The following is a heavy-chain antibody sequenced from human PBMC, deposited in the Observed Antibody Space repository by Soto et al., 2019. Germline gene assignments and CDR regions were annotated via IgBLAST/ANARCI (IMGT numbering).Heavy chain of an antibody. V-gene: IGHV3-11*01. D-gene: IGHD1-1*01. J-gene: IGHJ4*02. Sequence: QARLVESGGGLVEPGGSLRLSCTASGFTFGDFYMMWFRQAPGRGLEWISYITKTGTTIYHADPVKGRFSVSRDNSRSSLYLQMNSLRAEDTAVYYFARPNWNSRGGVYNLWGQGTLVTVSS. CDR1: GFTFGDFY. CDR2: ITKTGTTI. CDR3: ARPNWNSRGGVYNL.